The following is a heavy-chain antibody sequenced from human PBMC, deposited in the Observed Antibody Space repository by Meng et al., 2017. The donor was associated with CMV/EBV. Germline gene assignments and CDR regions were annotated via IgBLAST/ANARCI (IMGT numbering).Heavy chain of an antibody. Sequence: QLRASGPERVKPSDTLHLTCIVSGGSISSSSYYWGWIRQPPGKGLEWIWSIYYSGSTYYNPSLKSRVTISVDTSKNQFSLKLSSVTAADTAVYYCVTWLWFGELSGYYFDYWGQGTLVTVSS. CDR1: GGSISSSSYY. J-gene: IGHJ4*02. D-gene: IGHD3-10*01. CDR2: IYYSGST. V-gene: IGHV4-39*07. CDR3: VTWLWFGELSGYYFDY.